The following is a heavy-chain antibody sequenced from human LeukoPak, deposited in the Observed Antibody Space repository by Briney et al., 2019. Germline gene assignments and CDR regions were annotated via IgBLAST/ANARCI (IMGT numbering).Heavy chain of an antibody. CDR1: GGSFSGYY. CDR2: INHSGST. J-gene: IGHJ6*03. CDR3: ARRGYYDSSGYYRHYYYYMDV. V-gene: IGHV4-34*01. Sequence: PSETLSLTCAVYGGSFSGYYWSWIRQPPGKGLEWIGEINHSGSTNYNPSLKSRVTISVDTSKNQFSLKLSSVTAADTAVYYCARRGYYDSSGYYRHYYYYMDVWGKGTTVTISS. D-gene: IGHD3-22*01.